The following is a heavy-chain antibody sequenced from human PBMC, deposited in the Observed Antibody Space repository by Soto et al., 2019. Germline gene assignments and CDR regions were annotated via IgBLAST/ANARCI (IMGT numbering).Heavy chain of an antibody. Sequence: EVQLVESGGGLVQPGGSLRLSCAASGFTFSSYWMHWVRQAPGKGLVWVSRINSDGSSTSYADSVKGRFTISRDNAKNTLYLQMNSLRAEDTAVYYCASQGSGSAIYYYYYYYMDVWGKGTTVTVSS. CDR2: INSDGSST. D-gene: IGHD3-10*01. J-gene: IGHJ6*03. CDR1: GFTFSSYW. CDR3: ASQGSGSAIYYYYYYYMDV. V-gene: IGHV3-74*01.